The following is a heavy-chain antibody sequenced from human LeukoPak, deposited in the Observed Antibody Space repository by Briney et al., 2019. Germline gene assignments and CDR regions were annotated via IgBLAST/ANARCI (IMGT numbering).Heavy chain of an antibody. CDR3: TTAYCGGDCYTASFDY. J-gene: IGHJ4*02. Sequence: KPGGSLRLSCAASGFTFSNAWMSWVRQAPGKGLEWVGRIKSKSDGGTTDYAAPVKGRFTISRDDSENTLYLQMNSLKTEDTAVYYCTTAYCGGDCYTASFDYWGQGTLVTVSS. CDR1: GFTFSNAW. CDR2: IKSKSDGGTT. D-gene: IGHD2-21*02. V-gene: IGHV3-15*01.